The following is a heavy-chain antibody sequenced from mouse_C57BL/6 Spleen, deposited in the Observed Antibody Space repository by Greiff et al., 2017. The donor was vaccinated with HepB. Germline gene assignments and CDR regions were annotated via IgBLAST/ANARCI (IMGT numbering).Heavy chain of an antibody. CDR3: TTSMVTTKVYFDY. J-gene: IGHJ2*01. CDR1: GFNIKDDY. Sequence: VQLQQSGAELVRPGASVKLSCTASGFNIKDDYMHWVKQRPEQGLEWIGWIDPENGDTEYASKFQGKATITADTSSNTAYLQLSSLTSEDTAVYSCTTSMVTTKVYFDYWGQGTTLTVSS. V-gene: IGHV14-4*01. D-gene: IGHD2-2*01. CDR2: IDPENGDT.